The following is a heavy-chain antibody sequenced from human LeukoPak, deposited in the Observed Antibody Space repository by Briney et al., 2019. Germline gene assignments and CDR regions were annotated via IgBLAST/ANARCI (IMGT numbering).Heavy chain of an antibody. J-gene: IGHJ4*02. D-gene: IGHD2-15*01. CDR2: ITRDGGGT. Sequence: GGSLRLSCAASGFSFYDYTLHWVRQAPGEGLEWVSLITRDGGGTSYADSVKGRFTISRDTSRSSLSLQMDSLRTEDTAFYYCATERSRYFDYWGQGTLSPSPQ. V-gene: IGHV3-43*01. CDR1: GFSFYDYT. CDR3: ATERSRYFDY.